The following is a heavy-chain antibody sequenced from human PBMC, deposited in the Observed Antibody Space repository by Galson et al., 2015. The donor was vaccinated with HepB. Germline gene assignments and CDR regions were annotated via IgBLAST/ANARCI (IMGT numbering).Heavy chain of an antibody. CDR1: GFTFSSYA. J-gene: IGHJ6*02. CDR2: ISYDGSNK. D-gene: IGHD3-16*01. Sequence: SLRLSCAASGFTFSSYAMHWVRQAPGKGLEWVAVISYDGSNKYYADSVKGRFTISRDNSKNTLYLQMNSLRAEDTAVYCCARDQGGGYYGMDVWGQGTTVTVSS. CDR3: ARDQGGGYYGMDV. V-gene: IGHV3-30-3*01.